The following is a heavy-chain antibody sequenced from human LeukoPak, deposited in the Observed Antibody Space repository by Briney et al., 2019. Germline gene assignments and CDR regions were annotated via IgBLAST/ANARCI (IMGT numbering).Heavy chain of an antibody. V-gene: IGHV4-38-2*02. D-gene: IGHD3-16*02. CDR1: GYSISSGYY. CDR3: ARESRIIGAFDI. CDR2: IYHSGST. J-gene: IGHJ3*02. Sequence: PSETLSLTCTVSGYSISSGYYWGWIRQPPGKGLEWIGSIYHSGSTYYNPSLKSRVTISVDTSKNQFSLKLSSVTAADTAEYYCARESRIIGAFDIWGQGTMVTVSS.